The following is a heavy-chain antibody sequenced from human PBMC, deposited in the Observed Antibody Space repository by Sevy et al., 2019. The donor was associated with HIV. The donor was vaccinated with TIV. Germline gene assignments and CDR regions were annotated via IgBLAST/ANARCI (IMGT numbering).Heavy chain of an antibody. Sequence: GGSLRLSSAASGFTFSNAWMSWVRQAPGKGLEWVGRIKSKTDGGTTDYAAPVKGRFTISRDDSKNTLYLQMNSLKTEDTAVYYCTTGLSGSYSGFDYWGQRTLVTVSS. D-gene: IGHD1-26*01. CDR3: TTGLSGSYSGFDY. J-gene: IGHJ4*02. CDR2: IKSKTDGGTT. CDR1: GFTFSNAW. V-gene: IGHV3-15*01.